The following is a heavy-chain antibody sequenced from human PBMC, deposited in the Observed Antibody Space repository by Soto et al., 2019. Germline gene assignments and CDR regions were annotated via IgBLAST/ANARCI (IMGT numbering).Heavy chain of an antibody. Sequence: PGGSLRLSCAASGFTFSSYTMNWVRQAPGKGLECVASIGSTGAYTYYADSVKGRFTVSRDKGYNSLYLQMNSLRAEDTAVYYCESAMVGISHYFDRWGKGTLVTVSS. V-gene: IGHV3-21*01. CDR1: GFTFSSYT. CDR2: IGSTGAYT. D-gene: IGHD5-18*01. J-gene: IGHJ5*02. CDR3: ESAMVGISHYFDR.